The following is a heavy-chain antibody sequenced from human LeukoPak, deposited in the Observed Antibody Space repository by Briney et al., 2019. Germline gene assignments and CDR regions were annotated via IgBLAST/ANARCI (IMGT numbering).Heavy chain of an antibody. D-gene: IGHD1-26*01. CDR1: GFIFSKCW. V-gene: IGHV3-7*03. J-gene: IGHJ4*02. CDR2: IKEDGSEE. Sequence: GGSLRLSCAASGFIFSKCWMSWVRQAPGKGLEWVANIKEDGSEEYYVDSVKGRFTISRDNAKNSLYLQMNNLRVEDTAVYYCARDLTVGATSDYWGQGTLVTVSS. CDR3: ARDLTVGATSDY.